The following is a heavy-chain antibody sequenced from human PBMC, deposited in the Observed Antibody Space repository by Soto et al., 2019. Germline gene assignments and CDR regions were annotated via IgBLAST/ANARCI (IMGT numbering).Heavy chain of an antibody. CDR2: IKDDGSTT. CDR1: GFTFRTSW. D-gene: IGHD3-10*01. CDR3: ARGNYGPDY. J-gene: IGHJ4*02. V-gene: IGHV3-74*03. Sequence: EVQLVESGGGLVQPGGSLRLSCAASGFTFRTSWMYWVRQPPGKGLVWVSRIKDDGSTTTYADSVKGRFTISRDNAKNTLFMQMDSLRAEDMGVYYCARGNYGPDYWGQGTLVTVSS.